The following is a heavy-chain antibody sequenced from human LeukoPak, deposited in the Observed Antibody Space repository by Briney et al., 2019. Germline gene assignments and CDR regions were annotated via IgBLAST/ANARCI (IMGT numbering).Heavy chain of an antibody. CDR2: IIPIFGTA. Sequence: ASVKVSCKASGGTFSSYAISWVRQAPGQGLEWMGGIIPIFGTANYAQKFQGRVTITTGESTSTAYMELSSLRSEDTAVYYCARGSAEAFDIWGQGTMVTVSS. V-gene: IGHV1-69*05. CDR3: ARGSAEAFDI. CDR1: GGTFSSYA. J-gene: IGHJ3*02.